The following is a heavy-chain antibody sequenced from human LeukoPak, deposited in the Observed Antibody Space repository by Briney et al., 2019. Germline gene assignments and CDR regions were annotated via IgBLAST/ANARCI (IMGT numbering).Heavy chain of an antibody. CDR1: GYSFTSYW. CDR2: IYPGDSGT. J-gene: IGHJ4*02. V-gene: IGHV5-51*01. D-gene: IGHD6-13*01. Sequence: GESLNIPCQPSGYSFTSYWIAWVGKMHGKGLKWMGIIYPGDSGTSYRPSLQGQVTISADKSISTAYLQWSSLKASDTAMYYCARQVDIAVAGYDYWGQGTLITVSS. CDR3: ARQVDIAVAGYDY.